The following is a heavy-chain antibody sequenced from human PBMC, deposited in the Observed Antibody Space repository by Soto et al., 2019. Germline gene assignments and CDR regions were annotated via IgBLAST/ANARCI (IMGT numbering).Heavy chain of an antibody. D-gene: IGHD5-12*01. V-gene: IGHV1-2*04. CDR3: ARESGGATATLDYYYFSMDV. J-gene: IGHJ6*03. Sequence: QVQLVQSGAEVRKPGASVTVSCRSSGDSFNDYYIHWVRQAPGQGFEWMGWINPNGGVTKYAQKFQGWVSMTRDTSLRTVYMQLSRLRSDDTAVYYCARESGGATATLDYYYFSMDVWGTGTTVTVSS. CDR1: GDSFNDYY. CDR2: INPNGGVT.